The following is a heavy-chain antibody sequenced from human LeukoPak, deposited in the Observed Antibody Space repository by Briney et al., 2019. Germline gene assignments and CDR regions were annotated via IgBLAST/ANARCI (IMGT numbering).Heavy chain of an antibody. J-gene: IGHJ6*02. Sequence: ASVKVSCKSSGYTFTNYGISWVRQAPGQGLEWMGWISAYNGNTNYAQKLQGRVTMTTDTSTSTAYMELRSLRSDDTAVYYCAREAYYYYYYGMDVWGQGTTVTVSS. CDR1: GYTFTNYG. CDR3: AREAYYYYYYGMDV. V-gene: IGHV1-18*01. CDR2: ISAYNGNT.